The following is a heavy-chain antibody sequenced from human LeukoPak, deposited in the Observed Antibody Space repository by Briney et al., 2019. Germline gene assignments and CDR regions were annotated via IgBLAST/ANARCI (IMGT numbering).Heavy chain of an antibody. CDR3: AKAPGYCSSTSCYGYFQH. J-gene: IGHJ1*01. V-gene: IGHV3-23*01. CDR2: ISGSGGST. Sequence: GGSLRLSCAASGFTFSSYAMSWVRQAPGKGLEWVSAISGSGGSTYYADSVKGRFTISRDNSKNTLYLQMNSLRAEDTAVYYCAKAPGYCSSTSCYGYFQHWGQGTLVTVSS. D-gene: IGHD2-2*03. CDR1: GFTFSSYA.